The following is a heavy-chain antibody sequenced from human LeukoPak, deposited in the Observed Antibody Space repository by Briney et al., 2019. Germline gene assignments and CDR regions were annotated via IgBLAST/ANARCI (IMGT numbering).Heavy chain of an antibody. V-gene: IGHV3-33*01. Sequence: GGSLRLSCAASGFTFSSYGMHWVRQAPGKGLEWVAVIWYDGSNKYYADSVKGRFTISRDNSKYTLYLQMNSLRTDDTAVYYCTWYGSTYGQGRDFWGQGTLVTVS. CDR2: IWYDGSNK. CDR1: GFTFSSYG. J-gene: IGHJ4*02. D-gene: IGHD5-18*01. CDR3: TWYGSTYGQGRDF.